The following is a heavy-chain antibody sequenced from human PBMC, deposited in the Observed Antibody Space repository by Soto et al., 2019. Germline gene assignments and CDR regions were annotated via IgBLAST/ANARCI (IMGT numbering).Heavy chain of an antibody. J-gene: IGHJ4*02. CDR1: GGSISSYY. CDR2: IYYSGST. V-gene: IGHV4-59*01. CDR3: ARSNTAMVFDY. Sequence: SETLSLTCTVSGGSISSYYWSWIRQPPGKGLEWIGYIYYSGSTNYNPSLKSRVTISVDTSKNQFSLKLSSVTAADTAVYYCARSNTAMVFDYWGQGTLVTAPQ. D-gene: IGHD5-18*01.